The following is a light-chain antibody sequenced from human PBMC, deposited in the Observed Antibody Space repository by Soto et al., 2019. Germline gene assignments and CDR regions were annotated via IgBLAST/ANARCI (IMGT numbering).Light chain of an antibody. J-gene: IGLJ2*01. CDR1: SSNIGSNT. CDR3: ATWDDSLNGVL. Sequence: SVLTQPPSASGTPGQRVTMSCSGSSSNIGSNTVNWYQQFPGTAPKLLISSNNQRPSGVPDRFSGSKSGTSASLAISGLQSDDEADYYCATWDDSLNGVLFGGGTKLTVL. CDR2: SNN. V-gene: IGLV1-44*01.